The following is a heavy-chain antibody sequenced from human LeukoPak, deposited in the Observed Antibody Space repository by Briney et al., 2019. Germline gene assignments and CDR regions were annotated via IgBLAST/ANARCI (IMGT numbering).Heavy chain of an antibody. CDR2: IYYSGST. J-gene: IGHJ5*02. CDR1: GGSISSSSYY. Sequence: SETLSLTCTVSGGSISSSSYYWGWIRQPPGKGLEWIGSIYYSGSTYYNPSLKSRVTISVDTSKNQFSLKLSSVTAADTAVYYCARGRQWTNWFDPWGQGTLVTVSS. D-gene: IGHD6-19*01. V-gene: IGHV4-39*07. CDR3: ARGRQWTNWFDP.